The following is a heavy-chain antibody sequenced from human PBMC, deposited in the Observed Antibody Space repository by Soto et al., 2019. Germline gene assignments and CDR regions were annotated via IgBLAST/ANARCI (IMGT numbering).Heavy chain of an antibody. V-gene: IGHV1-69*13. J-gene: IGHJ4*02. Sequence: ASVKVSCKASGGTFSSYAISWVRQAPGQGLEWMGGIIPIFGTANYAQRFQGRVTITADESTSTAYMELSSLRSEDTAVYYCARGYYGGKYENWGQGTLVTVSS. CDR2: IIPIFGTA. CDR1: GGTFSSYA. D-gene: IGHD4-17*01. CDR3: ARGYYGGKYEN.